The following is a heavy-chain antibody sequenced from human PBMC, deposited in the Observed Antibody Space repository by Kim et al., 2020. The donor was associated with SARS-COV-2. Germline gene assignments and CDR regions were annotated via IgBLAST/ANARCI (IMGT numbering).Heavy chain of an antibody. V-gene: IGHV3-73*01. CDR3: IPTYYGSGSYWKNWFDP. Sequence: GGSLRLSCAASGFTFSGSAMHWVRQASGKGLEWVGRIRSKANSYATAYAASVKGRFTISRDDSKNTAYLQMNSLKTEDTAVYYCIPTYYGSGSYWKNWFDPWGQGTLVTVSS. CDR1: GFTFSGSA. J-gene: IGHJ5*02. D-gene: IGHD3-10*01. CDR2: IRSKANSYAT.